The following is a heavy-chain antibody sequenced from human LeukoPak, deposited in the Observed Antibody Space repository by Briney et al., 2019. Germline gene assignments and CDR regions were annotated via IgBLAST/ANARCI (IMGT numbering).Heavy chain of an antibody. CDR1: RFTFSSYG. CDR3: AREGHGRFPPYYYYYYMDV. V-gene: IGHV3-33*01. CDR2: IWYDGSNK. J-gene: IGHJ6*03. D-gene: IGHD3-3*01. Sequence: GGSLRLSCAASRFTFSSYGMHWVRQAPGKGLEWVAVIWYDGSNKYYADSVKGRFTISRGNSKNTLYLQMNSLRAEDTAVYYCAREGHGRFPPYYYYYYMDVWGKGTTVTVSS.